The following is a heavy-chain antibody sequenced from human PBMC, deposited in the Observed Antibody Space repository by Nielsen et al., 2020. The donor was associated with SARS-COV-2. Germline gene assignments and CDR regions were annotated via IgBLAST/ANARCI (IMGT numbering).Heavy chain of an antibody. CDR1: GFTFSSYE. CDR2: ISSSGSTI. J-gene: IGHJ4*02. D-gene: IGHD3-16*02. Sequence: GESLKISCAASGFTFSSYEMNWVRQAPGKGLEWVSYISSSGSTIYYADSVKGRFTISRDNAKNSLYLQMNSLRAEDTAVYYCAKEFGGNYVWGSYRSTDPFDYWGQGTLVTVSS. CDR3: AKEFGGNYVWGSYRSTDPFDY. V-gene: IGHV3-48*03.